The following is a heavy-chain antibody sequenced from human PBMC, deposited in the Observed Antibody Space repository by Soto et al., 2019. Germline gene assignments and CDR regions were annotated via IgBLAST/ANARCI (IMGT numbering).Heavy chain of an antibody. J-gene: IGHJ4*02. CDR3: ARGLPTVVY. V-gene: IGHV1-18*01. CDR1: GYTFSSYH. CDR2: ISAYNGNT. Sequence: QIQLVQSGAEVKKPGASVTVSCKASGYTFSSYHITWVRQAPGQGLEWMGWISAYNGNTNYAQNLQGRVTMTTDPSTSTAYMALRSLGTDDTAVYYCARGLPTVVYWGQGTLVTVSS.